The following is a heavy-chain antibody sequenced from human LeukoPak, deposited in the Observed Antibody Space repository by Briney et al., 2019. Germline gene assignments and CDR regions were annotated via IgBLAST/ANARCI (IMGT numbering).Heavy chain of an antibody. D-gene: IGHD3-10*01. Sequence: SETLSLTCTVSGGSISSSSYYWGWIRQPPGKGLEWIGSIYYSGSTYYNPSLKSRVTMSVDTSKNQFSLKLSSVTAADTAVYYCARDYYGSGSYDYWGQGTLVTVSS. CDR3: ARDYYGSGSYDY. CDR2: IYYSGST. J-gene: IGHJ4*02. V-gene: IGHV4-39*07. CDR1: GGSISSSSYY.